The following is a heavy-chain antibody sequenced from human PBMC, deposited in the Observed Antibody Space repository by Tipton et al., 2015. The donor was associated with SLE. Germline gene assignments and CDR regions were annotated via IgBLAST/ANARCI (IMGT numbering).Heavy chain of an antibody. J-gene: IGHJ6*02. CDR2: IYSGGST. CDR3: ARDPLPTGYSYYAMDV. CDR1: GFTVSSNY. D-gene: IGHD2-8*02. Sequence: SLRLSCAASGFTVSSNYMSWVRQAPGKGLDWVSVIYSGGSTYYADSVKGRFTISRDNSKNTVYLQMNSLRAEDTAVYYCARDPLPTGYSYYAMDVWGQGTTVTVSS. V-gene: IGHV3-53*01.